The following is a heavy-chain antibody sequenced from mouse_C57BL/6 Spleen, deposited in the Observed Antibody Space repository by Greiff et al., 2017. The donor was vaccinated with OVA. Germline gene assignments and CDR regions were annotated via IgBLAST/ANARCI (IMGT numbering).Heavy chain of an antibody. CDR3: ARDSSGYWFAY. D-gene: IGHD3-2*02. CDR1: GFTFSDYG. V-gene: IGHV5-17*01. Sequence: VQLKESGGGLVKPGGSLKLSCAASGFTFSDYGMHWVRQAPEQGLEWVAYISSGSSTSYYADTVKGRFTISRDNAKNTLFLQMTSLRSEDTAMYYCARDSSGYWFAYWGQGTLVTVSA. J-gene: IGHJ3*01. CDR2: ISSGSSTS.